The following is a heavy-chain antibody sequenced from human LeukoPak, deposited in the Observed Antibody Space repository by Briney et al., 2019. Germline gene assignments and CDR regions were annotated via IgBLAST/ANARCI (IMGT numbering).Heavy chain of an antibody. D-gene: IGHD2-2*02. J-gene: IGHJ6*02. V-gene: IGHV3-21*01. CDR3: ARKPHCSSTSCDIYYFYYGLDV. Sequence: GGSLRLSCSASGVTFSSYAMHWVRQAPGKGLEWVSSISSSSSYIYYADSVKGRFTISRDNAENSLYLQMNSLRAEDTAVYYCARKPHCSSTSCDIYYFYYGLDVWGQGTTVTVSS. CDR2: ISSSSSYI. CDR1: GVTFSSYA.